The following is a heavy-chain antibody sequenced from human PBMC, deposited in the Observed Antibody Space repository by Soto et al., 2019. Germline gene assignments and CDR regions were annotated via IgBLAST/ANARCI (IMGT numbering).Heavy chain of an antibody. CDR3: ATTSRAYQQWLAWYYYGMDV. D-gene: IGHD6-19*01. V-gene: IGHV1-24*01. CDR1: GYTLTELS. Sequence: QVPLVQSGAEVKKPGASVKVSCKVSGYTLTELSMHWVRQAPGKGLEWMGGFDPEDGETIYAQKFQGRVTMTEDTSTDTAYMELSSLRSEDTAVYYCATTSRAYQQWLAWYYYGMDVWGQGTTVTVSS. CDR2: FDPEDGET. J-gene: IGHJ6*02.